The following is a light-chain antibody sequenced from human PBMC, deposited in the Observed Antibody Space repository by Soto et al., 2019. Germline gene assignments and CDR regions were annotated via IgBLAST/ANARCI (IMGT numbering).Light chain of an antibody. CDR1: SSDVGGYNH. V-gene: IGLV2-14*01. J-gene: IGLJ3*02. CDR2: EVS. Sequence: QSVLTQPASVSGSPGQSITISCTGTSSDVGGYNHVSWYQQHPGKAPKLIIYEVSNRPSGVSNRLSGSKSGNTASLTISGLQAEDEADYYCCSYTSSSIRVFGGGTKVTVL. CDR3: CSYTSSSIRV.